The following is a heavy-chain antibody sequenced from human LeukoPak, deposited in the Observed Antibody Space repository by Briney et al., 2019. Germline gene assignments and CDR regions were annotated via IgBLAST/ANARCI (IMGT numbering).Heavy chain of an antibody. CDR2: ISFDGSKK. V-gene: IGHV3-30-3*01. Sequence: PGRSLRLSCAASGFTFSSYAMYWVRQAPGQGLEWVAFISFDGSKKYFADSVKGRFTISRDNSKNTLYLQMNSLRAEDTAVYYCARIREAAGFSPTYYFDYWGQGTLVTVSS. J-gene: IGHJ4*02. CDR3: ARIREAAGFSPTYYFDY. CDR1: GFTFSSYA. D-gene: IGHD6-13*01.